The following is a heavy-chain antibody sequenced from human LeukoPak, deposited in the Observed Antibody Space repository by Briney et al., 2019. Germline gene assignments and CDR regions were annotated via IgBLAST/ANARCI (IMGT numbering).Heavy chain of an antibody. CDR1: GFNFRSYG. Sequence: GGSLRLSCAASGFNFRSYGMHWVRHTPGKGLEWVAFIQYDGSTKVYADSVKGRVTISRDNSKNTVHLQMNSLKAEYTAVYYCAKVPRMAYYYYMDVWGKGTTVTVSS. D-gene: IGHD2-8*01. V-gene: IGHV3-30*02. CDR3: AKVPRMAYYYYMDV. CDR2: IQYDGSTK. J-gene: IGHJ6*03.